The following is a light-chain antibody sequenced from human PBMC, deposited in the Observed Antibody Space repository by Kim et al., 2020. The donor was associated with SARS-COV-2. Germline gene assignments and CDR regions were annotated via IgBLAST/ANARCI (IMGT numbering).Light chain of an antibody. V-gene: IGLV4-60*03. CDR3: ETWDSKTQWV. J-gene: IGLJ3*02. Sequence: QPVLTQSSSASASLGSSVKLTCTLSSGHSSYIIAWHQQQPGKAPRYLMKLEGSGSYNKGSGVPDRFSGSSSVADRYLTISNLQSEDEADYYCETWDSKTQWVVGGGTQLTVL. CDR2: LEGSGSY. CDR1: SGHSSYI.